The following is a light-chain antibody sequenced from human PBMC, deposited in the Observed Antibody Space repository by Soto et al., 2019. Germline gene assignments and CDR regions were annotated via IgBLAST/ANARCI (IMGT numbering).Light chain of an antibody. CDR2: DVY. CDR1: SSDVGGYNY. V-gene: IGLV2-14*01. J-gene: IGLJ2*01. Sequence: QSALTQPASVSGSPGQSITISCTGTSSDVGGYNYVSWFQQHPGKAPNLMIYDVYRRPSGVSYRFSGSKSGNTASLTISGLQAEDEADYYCSSYTTRSTVVFGGGTQLTVL. CDR3: SSYTTRSTVV.